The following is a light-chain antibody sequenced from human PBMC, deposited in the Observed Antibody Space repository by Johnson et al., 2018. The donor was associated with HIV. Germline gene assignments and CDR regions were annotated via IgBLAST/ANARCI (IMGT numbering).Light chain of an antibody. CDR1: SSNIGDHS. CDR2: KNN. CDR3: GTWDSSLSAGGV. Sequence: QSVLTQPPSVSAAPGRRVTVSCSGSSSNIGDHSVSWYQLLPGTPPKLLIFKNNERPSGIPDRFSGSKSGTSATLGTTALQTGDEADYYCGTWDSSLSAGGVFGTGTKVTVL. V-gene: IGLV1-51*02. J-gene: IGLJ1*01.